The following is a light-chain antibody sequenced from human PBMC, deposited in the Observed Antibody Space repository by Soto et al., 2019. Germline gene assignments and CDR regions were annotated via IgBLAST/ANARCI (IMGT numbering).Light chain of an antibody. J-gene: IGKJ1*01. V-gene: IGKV1-17*01. CDR2: AAS. CDR3: LQHNSYPRT. CDR1: QGIRNE. Sequence: DIQMTQSPSSLFASVGDRVTITCRSSQGIRNELGWYQQKPGKAPKRLIYAASSLRSGVPSRFSGSGSGTEFTLTISSLQPEDFATYYCLQHNSYPRTFGQGTKVEIK.